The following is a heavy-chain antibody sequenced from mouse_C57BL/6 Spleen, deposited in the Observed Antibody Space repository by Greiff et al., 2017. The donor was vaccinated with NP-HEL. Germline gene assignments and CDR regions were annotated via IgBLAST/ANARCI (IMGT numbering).Heavy chain of an antibody. V-gene: IGHV5-17*01. D-gene: IGHD2-3*01. CDR1: GFTFSDYG. CDR3: ARRDDGYLLFAMDY. J-gene: IGHJ4*01. CDR2: ISSGSSTI. Sequence: VQLKESGGGLVKPGGSLKLSCAASGFTFSDYGMHWVRQAPEKGLEWVAYISSGSSTIYYADTVKGRFTISRDNAKNTLFLQMTSLRSEDTAMYYCARRDDGYLLFAMDYWGQGTSVTVSS.